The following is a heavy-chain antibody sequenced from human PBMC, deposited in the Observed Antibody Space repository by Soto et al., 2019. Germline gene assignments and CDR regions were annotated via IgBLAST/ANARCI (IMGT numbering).Heavy chain of an antibody. V-gene: IGHV3-23*01. Sequence: GGSLRLSCAASGFTFSSYAMSWVRQAPGKGLEWVSAISGSGGSTYYADSVKGRFTISRDHSKNTLYLQMNSLRAEDTAVYYCAKDPPPPIFGVVIIIDNWFDPWGQGTLVTVSS. CDR3: AKDPPPPIFGVVIIIDNWFDP. CDR2: ISGSGGST. J-gene: IGHJ5*02. CDR1: GFTFSSYA. D-gene: IGHD3-3*02.